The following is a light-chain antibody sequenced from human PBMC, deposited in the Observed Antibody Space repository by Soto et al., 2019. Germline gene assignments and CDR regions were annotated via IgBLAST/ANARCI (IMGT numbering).Light chain of an antibody. CDR2: DTS. Sequence: EIVLTQSPGTLSLSPGERATLSCRASQSVSSTSLAWYQQKPGQAPRLLMYDTSSRATGIPDRFSGSGSGTDFTLTITRLEPEDFAVYYCQQDDRSTGTFGQGTKVEIK. CDR3: QQDDRSTGT. J-gene: IGKJ1*01. CDR1: QSVSSTS. V-gene: IGKV3-20*01.